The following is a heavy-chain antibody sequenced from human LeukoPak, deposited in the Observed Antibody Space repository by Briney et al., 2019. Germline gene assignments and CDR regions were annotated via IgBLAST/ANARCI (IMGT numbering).Heavy chain of an antibody. Sequence: GGSLRLSCAASGFTFSSYSMNWVRQAPGKGLEWVAYIHYDSTTEDYADSVQGRFTISRDNSKNTLFLQMNNLRVEDMAVLYCAKDWNRAIDYWGQGTLVTVSS. D-gene: IGHD1-1*01. CDR2: IHYDSTTE. V-gene: IGHV3-30*02. J-gene: IGHJ4*02. CDR3: AKDWNRAIDY. CDR1: GFTFSSYS.